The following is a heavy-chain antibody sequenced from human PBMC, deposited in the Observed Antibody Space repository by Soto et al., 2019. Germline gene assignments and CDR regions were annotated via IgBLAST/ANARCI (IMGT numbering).Heavy chain of an antibody. V-gene: IGHV4-61*01. Sequence: SETLSLTCTVSRGSVSSGSYYWSWIRQPPGKGLEWIGYISNSGNTNYNPSLKSRVTISVDTSKNQFSLKVSSVTAADTALYYCARSGPGDYEAVEIWGQGTMVTVSS. CDR2: ISNSGNT. CDR3: ARSGPGDYEAVEI. J-gene: IGHJ3*02. CDR1: RGSVSSGSYY. D-gene: IGHD4-17*01.